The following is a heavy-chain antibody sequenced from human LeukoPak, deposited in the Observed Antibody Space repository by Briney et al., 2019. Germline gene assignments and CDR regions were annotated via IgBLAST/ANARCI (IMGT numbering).Heavy chain of an antibody. D-gene: IGHD5-18*01. CDR1: GGSISTYH. CDR3: ARDKQHSYGRYFDH. J-gene: IGHJ4*02. Sequence: PSETLSLTCTVSGGSISTYHWNWIRKSPEKGLEWIGYMQSTGNSNYDPSLKSRVTMSVDMSRNQIVLNPSSVTAADTAVYFCARDKQHSYGRYFDHWGQGTLVTVSS. V-gene: IGHV4-59*01. CDR2: MQSTGNS.